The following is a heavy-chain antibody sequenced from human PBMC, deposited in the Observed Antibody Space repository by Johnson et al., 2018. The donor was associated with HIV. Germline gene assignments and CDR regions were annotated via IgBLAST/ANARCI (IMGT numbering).Heavy chain of an antibody. Sequence: QVQLVESGGGLVQPGGSLRLSCAASGFIFSDYYMSWIRQAPGKGLERVSYISSSGRTLDYADSVKGRFTIPRAKAKNSLYLQMNSLRAEDTAVYYCAREEGNYILTRGDAFDIWGKGQWSPSLQ. CDR1: GFIFSDYY. J-gene: IGHJ3*02. CDR2: ISSSGRTL. D-gene: IGHD3-9*01. V-gene: IGHV3-11*04. CDR3: AREEGNYILTRGDAFDI.